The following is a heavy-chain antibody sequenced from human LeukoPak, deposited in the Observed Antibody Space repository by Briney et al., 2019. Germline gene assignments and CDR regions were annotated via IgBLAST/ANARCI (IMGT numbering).Heavy chain of an antibody. J-gene: IGHJ4*02. V-gene: IGHV3-21*01. D-gene: IGHD2-2*01. CDR3: ARAPVYCSSTSCYSPSGFDY. CDR1: GFTFSSYS. CDR2: ISSSSSYI. Sequence: GGSLRLSCAASGFTFSSYSMNWVRQAPGKGLEWVSSISSSSSYIYYADSVKGRFTISRDNAKNSLYLQMNILRAEDTAVYYCARAPVYCSSTSCYSPSGFDYWGQGTLVTVSS.